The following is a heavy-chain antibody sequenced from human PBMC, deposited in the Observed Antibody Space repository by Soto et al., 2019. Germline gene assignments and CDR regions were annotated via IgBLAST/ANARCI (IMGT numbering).Heavy chain of an antibody. CDR2: IYYSGST. Sequence: LSLTCTVSGGSISSYYWSWFRQPPGKGLEWIGYIYYSGSTNYNPSLKSRVTISVDTSKNQFSLKLSSVTAADTAVYYCARRYGSAIDYWGHGTLVTVSS. D-gene: IGHD1-26*01. J-gene: IGHJ4*01. V-gene: IGHV4-59*08. CDR1: GGSISSYY. CDR3: ARRYGSAIDY.